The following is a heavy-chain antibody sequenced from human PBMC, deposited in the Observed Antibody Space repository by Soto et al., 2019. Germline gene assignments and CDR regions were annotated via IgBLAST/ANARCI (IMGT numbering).Heavy chain of an antibody. Sequence: PGGSLRLSCADSGFTFSSYWMHWVRQAPGKGLVWVSRVNSDGSITNYADAVKGRFTISRDNAKNTLYLQMDGLRAEDTAVYYCARVGATTWYWGQGTLVTVSS. J-gene: IGHJ4*02. CDR3: ARVGATTWY. CDR1: GFTFSSYW. CDR2: VNSDGSIT. V-gene: IGHV3-74*01. D-gene: IGHD1-26*01.